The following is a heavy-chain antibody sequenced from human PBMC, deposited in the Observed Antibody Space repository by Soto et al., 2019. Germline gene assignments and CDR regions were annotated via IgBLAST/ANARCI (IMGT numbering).Heavy chain of an antibody. CDR1: GGTFSSYA. D-gene: IGHD4-17*01. CDR2: IIPIFGTA. Sequence: ASVKVSCKASGGTFSSYAISWVRQAPGQGLEWMGGIIPIFGTANYAQKFQGRVTITADESTSTAYMELSSLRSEDTAVYYCARDQSVYGGNSVAPLDYWGQGTLVTVSS. CDR3: ARDQSVYGGNSVAPLDY. J-gene: IGHJ4*02. V-gene: IGHV1-69*13.